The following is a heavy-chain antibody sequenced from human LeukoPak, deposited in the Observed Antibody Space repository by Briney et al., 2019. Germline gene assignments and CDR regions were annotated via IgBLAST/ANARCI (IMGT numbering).Heavy chain of an antibody. CDR1: GYTFSSYG. CDR2: INPQKRDT. D-gene: IGHD4/OR15-4a*01. J-gene: IGHJ6*02. CDR3: ARRKYGADYNGMDV. Sequence: ASVKVSCKASGYTFSSYGINWVRLAPGRGPEWIASINPQKRDTHYAQNFQSRVTVTAGTSTNTAYMELRSLRSDDTAIYYCARRKYGADYNGMDVWGQGTTVTVSS. V-gene: IGHV1-18*01.